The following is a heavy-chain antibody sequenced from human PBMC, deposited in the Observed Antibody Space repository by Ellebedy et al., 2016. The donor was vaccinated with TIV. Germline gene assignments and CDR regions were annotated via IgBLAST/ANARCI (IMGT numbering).Heavy chain of an antibody. Sequence: SVKVSXXASGFTFTSSAVQWVRQARGQRLEWIGWIVVGSGNTNYAQKFQERVTITRDMSTSTAYMELSSLRSEDTAVYYCARGRRGSYGTYYYYGMDVWGQGTTVTVSS. J-gene: IGHJ6*02. CDR1: GFTFTSSA. D-gene: IGHD3-16*01. V-gene: IGHV1-58*01. CDR3: ARGRRGSYGTYYYYGMDV. CDR2: IVVGSGNT.